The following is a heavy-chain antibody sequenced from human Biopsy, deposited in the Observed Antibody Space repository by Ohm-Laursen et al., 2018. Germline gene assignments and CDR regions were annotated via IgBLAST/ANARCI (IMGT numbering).Heavy chain of an antibody. D-gene: IGHD3-3*01. V-gene: IGHV4-59*01. CDR1: GGSISSDY. CDR3: ARLYRLDDYWNDDPPDAFDV. Sequence: GTLSLTCIVSGGSISSDYWSWIRQSPGKGLEWIGYISNRGSTNYNPPLRGRVTISVDTSKNQFSLKLSSVTAADTAVFFCARLYRLDDYWNDDPPDAFDVWGQGSRVTVSS. CDR2: ISNRGST. J-gene: IGHJ3*01.